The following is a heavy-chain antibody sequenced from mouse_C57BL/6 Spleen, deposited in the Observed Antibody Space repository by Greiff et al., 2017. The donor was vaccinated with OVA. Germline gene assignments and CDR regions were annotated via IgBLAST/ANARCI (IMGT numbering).Heavy chain of an antibody. CDR2: IDPETGGT. V-gene: IGHV1-15*01. Sequence: LQESGAELVRPGASVTLSCKASGYTFTDYEMHWVKQTPVHGLEWIGAIDPETGGTAYNQKFKGKAILTADKSSSTAYMELRSLTSEDSAVYYCTRGPITTVVADWYFDVWGTGTTVTVSS. CDR3: TRGPITTVVADWYFDV. J-gene: IGHJ1*03. D-gene: IGHD1-1*01. CDR1: GYTFTDYE.